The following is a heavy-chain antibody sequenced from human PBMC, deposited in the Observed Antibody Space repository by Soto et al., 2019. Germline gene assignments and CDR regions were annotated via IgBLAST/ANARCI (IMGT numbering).Heavy chain of an antibody. Sequence: QITLKESGPTLVKPTQTLTVACSVSGLSVSTYGAGVAWIRQPPGKALEWLGIIYWDDAKRYSPLLQTRLTITRATSNNQVVLTLPRVARVDTATYYCAHRSRAHNGYGLFDNWGQGTLVTVSS. D-gene: IGHD5-12*01. CDR3: AHRSRAHNGYGLFDN. CDR2: IYWDDAK. J-gene: IGHJ4*02. V-gene: IGHV2-5*02. CDR1: GLSVSTYGAG.